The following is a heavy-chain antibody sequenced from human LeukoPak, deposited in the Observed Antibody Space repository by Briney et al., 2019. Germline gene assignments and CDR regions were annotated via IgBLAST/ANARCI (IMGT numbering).Heavy chain of an antibody. CDR2: MNPNSDNT. V-gene: IGHV1-8*01. Sequence: ASVKVSCKASGYTFTSYDINWVRQATGQRLEWMGWMNPNSDNTGYAQKLQGRVTMTRNTSISKAYMELSSLRSEDTAVYYCARGAAYYGRSFDYWGQGTLVTVSS. CDR3: ARGAAYYGRSFDY. D-gene: IGHD3-10*01. CDR1: GYTFTSYD. J-gene: IGHJ4*02.